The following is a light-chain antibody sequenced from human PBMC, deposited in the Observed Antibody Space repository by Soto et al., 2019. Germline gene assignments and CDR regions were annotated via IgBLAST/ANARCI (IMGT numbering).Light chain of an antibody. Sequence: IVMTQSPANLSVSPGERATLSCRASQTVTSNLAWYQHKPGQAPRLLIYGAYTRATGVPARFSGSGSGTEFTLTISSLQSEDSAVYYCQEYSDWWTFGQGTKVEIK. CDR2: GAY. V-gene: IGKV3-15*01. J-gene: IGKJ1*01. CDR1: QTVTSN. CDR3: QEYSDWWT.